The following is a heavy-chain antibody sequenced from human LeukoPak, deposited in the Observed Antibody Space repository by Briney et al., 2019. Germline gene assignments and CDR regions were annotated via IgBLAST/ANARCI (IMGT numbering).Heavy chain of an antibody. J-gene: IGHJ5*01. V-gene: IGHV4-31*03. D-gene: IGHD2-2*01. CDR3: ARVVGSTSWFDS. CDR2: TYYSGNT. CDR1: GDFIIGAPYY. Sequence: SQTLSLTCTVSGDFIIGAPYYWSWVRQHPGKGLEWIAYTYYSGNTYYNPSLKSRVNLSVDTSNNQFSVNLTSLTAADTAVYYCARVVGSTSWFDSWGQGTRVTVSS.